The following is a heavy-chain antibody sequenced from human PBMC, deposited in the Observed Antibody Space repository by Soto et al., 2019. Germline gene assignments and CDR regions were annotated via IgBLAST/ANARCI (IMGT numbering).Heavy chain of an antibody. Sequence: EVQLLESGGGLVQPGGSLRLSCAASGFTFSSYALSWVRQAPGKGLEWVSAISGSGGSTYYADSVKGRFTISRDNSKNTLYLQMNSLRAEDTALYYCAKDGGAITAQPRYWGQGTLVTVSS. CDR1: GFTFSSYA. CDR3: AKDGGAITAQPRY. D-gene: IGHD3-16*01. V-gene: IGHV3-23*01. CDR2: ISGSGGST. J-gene: IGHJ4*02.